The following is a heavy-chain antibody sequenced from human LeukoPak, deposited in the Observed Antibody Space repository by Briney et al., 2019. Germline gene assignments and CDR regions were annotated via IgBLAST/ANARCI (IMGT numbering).Heavy chain of an antibody. J-gene: IGHJ4*02. D-gene: IGHD4-23*01. V-gene: IGHV3-11*04. CDR3: AREQPVLTPRVFDY. Sequence: RSGGSLILSCAASGFTFSDFHMSWIRQAPGKGLEYVSYIVTSGTTVYYADSVKGRFTISRDNSKNTLYLQMNSLRAEDTAVYYCAREQPVLTPRVFDYWGQGTLVTVSS. CDR2: IVTSGTTV. CDR1: GFTFSDFH.